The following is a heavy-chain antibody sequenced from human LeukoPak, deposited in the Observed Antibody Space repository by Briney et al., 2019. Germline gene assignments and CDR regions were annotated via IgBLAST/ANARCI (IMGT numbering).Heavy chain of an antibody. V-gene: IGHV3-48*02. Sequence: GGSLRLSCAASGFTFSSYSMNWVRQAPGKGLEWVSYISSSSSTIYYADSVKGRFTISRDNAKNSLYLQMNRLRDEDTAVYYCASDFDCPDYFDYWGQGTLVTVSS. CDR1: GFTFSSYS. D-gene: IGHD3-9*01. J-gene: IGHJ4*02. CDR2: ISSSSSTI. CDR3: ASDFDCPDYFDY.